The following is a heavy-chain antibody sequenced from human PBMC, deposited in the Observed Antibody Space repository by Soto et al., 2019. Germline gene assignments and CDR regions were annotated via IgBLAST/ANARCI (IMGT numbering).Heavy chain of an antibody. CDR3: ARAQIVVVVAATPKGAFDI. CDR1: GYTFTSYA. Sequence: ASVKVSCEASGYTFTSYAMHWVRQAPGQRLEWMGWINAGNGNTKYSQKFQGRVTITRDTSASTAYMELSSLRSEDTAVYYCARAQIVVVVAATPKGAFDIWGQGTMVTVSS. D-gene: IGHD2-15*01. V-gene: IGHV1-3*01. CDR2: INAGNGNT. J-gene: IGHJ3*02.